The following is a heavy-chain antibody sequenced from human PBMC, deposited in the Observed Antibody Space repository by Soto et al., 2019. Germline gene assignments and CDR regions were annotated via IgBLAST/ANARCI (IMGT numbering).Heavy chain of an antibody. CDR1: GGSISSYY. Sequence: QVQLQESGPGLVKPSETLSLTCTVSGGSISSYYWSWIRQPPGKGLEWIGYIYYSGSTNYNPSLKSRVTISVDTSKNQFSLKLSSVTAADTAVYYCARTAAPPYYYGMDVWGQGTTVTVSS. D-gene: IGHD2-21*02. CDR2: IYYSGST. V-gene: IGHV4-59*08. CDR3: ARTAAPPYYYGMDV. J-gene: IGHJ6*02.